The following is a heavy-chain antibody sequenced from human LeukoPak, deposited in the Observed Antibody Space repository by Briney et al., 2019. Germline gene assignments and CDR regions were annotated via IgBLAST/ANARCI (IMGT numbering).Heavy chain of an antibody. CDR1: GFTFSSYW. Sequence: GGSLRLSCAASGFTFSSYWMHWVRQAPGKGLVWVSRINGDGSSTSYADSVKGRFTISRDNSNNTLYLQMSSLRAEDTAVYYCAKGALLHAFDIWGQGTMVTVSS. CDR3: AKGALLHAFDI. V-gene: IGHV3-74*01. CDR2: INGDGSST. J-gene: IGHJ3*02. D-gene: IGHD2-15*01.